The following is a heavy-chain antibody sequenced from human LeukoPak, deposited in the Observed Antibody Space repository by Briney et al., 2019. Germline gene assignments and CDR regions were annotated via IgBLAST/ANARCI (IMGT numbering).Heavy chain of an antibody. CDR1: GFTFSTYW. V-gene: IGHV3-74*01. CDR2: INSDGSNT. Sequence: GGSLRLSCAASGFTFSTYWMRWARQDPGKGLVWVARINSDGSNTIYADSVKGRFTISRDNTKNTLYLQMNSLRAEDTAVYYCASGVTIWLGNAFDIWGQGTIVTVS. CDR3: ASGVTIWLGNAFDI. D-gene: IGHD3-3*01. J-gene: IGHJ3*02.